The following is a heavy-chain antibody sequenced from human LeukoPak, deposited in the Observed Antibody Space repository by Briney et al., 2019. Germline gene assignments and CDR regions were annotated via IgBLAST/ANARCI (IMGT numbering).Heavy chain of an antibody. V-gene: IGHV4-59*01. D-gene: IGHD3/OR15-3a*01. CDR3: ARGGDWNYFDF. J-gene: IGHJ4*02. Sequence: SETLSLTCTVSGGSISTYYWSWIRQPPGKGLEWIGYIYYSGITNYNPSLKSRVTISVDTSKNQFSLKLSSVTSADTAVYYCARGGDWNYFDFWGQGMLVTVSS. CDR1: GGSISTYY. CDR2: IYYSGIT.